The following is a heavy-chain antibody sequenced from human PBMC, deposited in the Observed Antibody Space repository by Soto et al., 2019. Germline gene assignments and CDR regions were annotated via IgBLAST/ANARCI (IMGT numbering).Heavy chain of an antibody. Sequence: EVQLLESGGGLVQPGGSLRLSCAASGFTFSSYAMSWVRQAPGKGLEWVSAISGSGVSTYYADSVKGRFTISRDNSKNTLYLQMTSRRAEDTAVYYWAKGYEYSSGWERIDYWGQGALGTVSS. V-gene: IGHV3-23*01. CDR1: GFTFSSYA. CDR3: AKGYEYSSGWERIDY. J-gene: IGHJ4*02. CDR2: ISGSGVST. D-gene: IGHD6-19*01.